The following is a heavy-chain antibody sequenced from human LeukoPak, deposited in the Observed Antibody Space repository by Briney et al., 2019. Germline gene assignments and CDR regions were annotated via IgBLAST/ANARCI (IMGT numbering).Heavy chain of an antibody. D-gene: IGHD1-26*01. V-gene: IGHV4-39*07. CDR1: GGSISRSSYY. J-gene: IGHJ5*02. CDR3: ARSRAFNSGAFDP. CDR2: VYYSGST. Sequence: SETLSLTCSVSGGSISRSSYYWGWIRQPPGKGLEWIGSVYYSGSTYYNPSLKSRVTISVDTSKNQFSLRLNSVTAADTAVYYCARSRAFNSGAFDPWGQGSLVTVSS.